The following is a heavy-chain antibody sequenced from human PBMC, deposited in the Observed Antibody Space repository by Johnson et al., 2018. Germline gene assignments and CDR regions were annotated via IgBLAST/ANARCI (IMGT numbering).Heavy chain of an antibody. D-gene: IGHD2-15*01. J-gene: IGHJ6*02. V-gene: IGHV4-31*03. CDR1: GGSISSGGYY. CDR3: ARGSCSGGTCFSPTYYGMDV. Sequence: QVQLRESGPGLMKPSQTLSLTCSVSGGSISSGGYYWSWVRQRPGKGLEWIGHVYYTGTTYYNPSLKRRVTISIDSSKNQLSLKLSSVAAADTAMYYCARGSCSGGTCFSPTYYGMDVWGQGTTVT. CDR2: VYYTGTT.